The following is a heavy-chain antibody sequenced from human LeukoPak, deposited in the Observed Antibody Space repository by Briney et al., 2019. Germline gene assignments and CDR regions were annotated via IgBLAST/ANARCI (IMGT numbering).Heavy chain of an antibody. CDR1: GYTFTGYY. D-gene: IGHD2-8*01. V-gene: IGHV1-2*02. Sequence: ASVKVSCKASGYTFTGYYIHWVRQAPGQGLEWMGWINPHSGGTNYAQKFQGGVTMTRDTSITTAYMELSSLRSEDTAVYYCARAFRMYALHNWFDPWGQGTLVTVSS. J-gene: IGHJ5*02. CDR3: ARAFRMYALHNWFDP. CDR2: INPHSGGT.